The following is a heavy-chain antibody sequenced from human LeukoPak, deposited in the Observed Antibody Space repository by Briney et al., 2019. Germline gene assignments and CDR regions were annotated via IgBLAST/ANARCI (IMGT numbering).Heavy chain of an antibody. J-gene: IGHJ5*02. CDR3: ARRGSSWYRDSWFDP. D-gene: IGHD6-13*01. Sequence: ASVKVSCKASGYTFTSYGIHWVRQAPGQGLEWKGWINTNTGNPTYAQGFTGRFVFSLDTSVSTAYLQISSLKAEDTAVYYCARRGSSWYRDSWFDPWGQGTLVTVSS. V-gene: IGHV7-4-1*02. CDR2: INTNTGNP. CDR1: GYTFTSYG.